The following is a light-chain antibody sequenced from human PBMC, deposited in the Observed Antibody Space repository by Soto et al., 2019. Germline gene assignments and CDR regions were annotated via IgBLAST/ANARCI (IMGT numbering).Light chain of an antibody. CDR1: QSVSGY. CDR2: DAS. CDR3: QQRSNWPRT. Sequence: LRLSAATVSVSQGEGDTLSCRASQSVSGYLAWYQQKPGQAPRLLIYDASNRATGIPARFSGSGSGTDFTLTISSLEPEDFALYYCQQRSNWPRTFGQGSKVDI. J-gene: IGKJ1*01. V-gene: IGKV3-11*01.